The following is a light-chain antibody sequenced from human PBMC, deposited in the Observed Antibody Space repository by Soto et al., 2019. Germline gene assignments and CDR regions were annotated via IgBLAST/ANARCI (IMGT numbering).Light chain of an antibody. CDR2: EVS. J-gene: IGLJ2*01. CDR1: SSDVGGYNY. CDR3: SSYAGDNSVV. V-gene: IGLV2-8*01. Sequence: QSALTQPPSASGSPGQSVTISCTGMSSDVGGYNYVSWYQQHPGKAHKLMIYEVSKRPSGVPDRFSGSKSGNTASLTVSWLQAEDEADYYCSSYAGDNSVVFGGGTKLTVL.